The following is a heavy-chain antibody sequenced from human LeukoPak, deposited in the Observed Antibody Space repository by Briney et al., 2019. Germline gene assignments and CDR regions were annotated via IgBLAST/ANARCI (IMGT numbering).Heavy chain of an antibody. Sequence: GASVKVSCKASGGTFSSYAISWVRQAPGQGLEWMGGIIPIFGTANYAQKFQGRVTITTDESTSTAYMELSSLRSEDTAVYYCARAQPSQGYSYDSSGWYLAWGQGTLVTVSS. V-gene: IGHV1-69*05. CDR1: GGTFSSYA. J-gene: IGHJ4*02. CDR2: IIPIFGTA. D-gene: IGHD6-19*01. CDR3: ARAQPSQGYSYDSSGWYLA.